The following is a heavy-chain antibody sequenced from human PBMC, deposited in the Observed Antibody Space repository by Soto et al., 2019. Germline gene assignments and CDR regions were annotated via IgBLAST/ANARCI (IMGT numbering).Heavy chain of an antibody. CDR3: VSGGGGGVFDP. CDR1: GFTFSSYG. J-gene: IGHJ5*02. D-gene: IGHD2-15*01. CDR2: ISPASRYP. Sequence: GVSLRLSCAASGFTFSSYGMHWVRQAPGKGLEWVAVISYISPASRYPDYADSVKGRFKISRANAKRSLYLQMMSLTAEDTAIYYGVSGGGGGVFDPWGKGTMVTVSS. V-gene: IGHV3-21*05.